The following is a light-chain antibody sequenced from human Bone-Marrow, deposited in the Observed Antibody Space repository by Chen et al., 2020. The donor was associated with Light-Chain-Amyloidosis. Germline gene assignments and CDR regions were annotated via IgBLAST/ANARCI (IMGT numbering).Light chain of an antibody. V-gene: IGLV6-57*01. CDR1: SGSIATNY. Sequence: NFMLTHPPPLSDSPGKTVISPSTRSSGSIATNYVQWYQQRPGSSPTTVIYEDDQRPSGVPDRFSGSIDRSSNSASLTISGLKTEDEADYYCQSYQGSSQGVFGGGTKLTVL. J-gene: IGLJ3*02. CDR2: EDD. CDR3: QSYQGSSQGV.